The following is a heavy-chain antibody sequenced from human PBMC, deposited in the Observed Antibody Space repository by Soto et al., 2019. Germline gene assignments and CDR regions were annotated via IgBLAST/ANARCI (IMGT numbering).Heavy chain of an antibody. CDR3: ARTGSGWYVDDY. CDR2: IYYSGST. Sequence: PSETLSLTCTVSGGSISSYYWSWIRQPPGKGLEWIGYIYYSGSTNYNPSLKSRVTISVDTSKNQFSLKLSSVTAADTAVYYCARTGSGWYVDDYWGQGTLVTVSA. D-gene: IGHD6-13*01. J-gene: IGHJ4*02. CDR1: GGSISSYY. V-gene: IGHV4-59*01.